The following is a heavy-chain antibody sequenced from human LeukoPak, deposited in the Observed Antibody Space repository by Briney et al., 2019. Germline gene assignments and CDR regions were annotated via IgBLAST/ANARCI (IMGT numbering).Heavy chain of an antibody. CDR2: IYHSGST. CDR3: ARALSSRIGVITTNHDAFDI. J-gene: IGHJ3*02. V-gene: IGHV4-39*07. Sequence: SETLSLTCTLSGGSLSSSSYYWGWIRQPPGKGLECIGSIYHSGSTYNNPSLKSRVTTSVDTSKNQFSLKLSSVTAADTAVYYCARALSSRIGVITTNHDAFDIWGQGKMVTVSS. CDR1: GGSLSSSSYY. D-gene: IGHD3-22*01.